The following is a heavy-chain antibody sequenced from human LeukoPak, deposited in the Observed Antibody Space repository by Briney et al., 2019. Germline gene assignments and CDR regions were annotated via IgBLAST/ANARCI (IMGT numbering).Heavy chain of an antibody. CDR3: ATCVVVPAAISDAFDI. CDR1: GGTFSSYA. Sequence: ASVKVSCKASGGTFSSYAISWVRQAPGQGLEWMGWINPNSGGTNYAQKFQGRVTMTRDTSISTAYMELSRLRSDDTAVYYCATCVVVPAAISDAFDIWGQGTMVTVSS. D-gene: IGHD2-2*01. CDR2: INPNSGGT. V-gene: IGHV1-2*02. J-gene: IGHJ3*02.